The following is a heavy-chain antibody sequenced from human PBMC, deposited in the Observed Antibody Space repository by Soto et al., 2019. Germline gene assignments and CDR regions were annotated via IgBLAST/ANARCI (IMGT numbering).Heavy chain of an antibody. CDR3: AKVNGNYSDSSGYLHTILNYYYYYGMDV. CDR1: GFTFSSYA. D-gene: IGHD3-22*01. J-gene: IGHJ6*02. CDR2: ISGSGGST. Sequence: PRGSLRLSCAASGFTFSSYAMSWVRQAPGKGLEWVSAISGSGGSTYYADSVKGRFTISRDNSKNTLYLQMNSLRAEDTAVYYCAKVNGNYSDSSGYLHTILNYYYYYGMDVWGQGTTVTVSS. V-gene: IGHV3-23*01.